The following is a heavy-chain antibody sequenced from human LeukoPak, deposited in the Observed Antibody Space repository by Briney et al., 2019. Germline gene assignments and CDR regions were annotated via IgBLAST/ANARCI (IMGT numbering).Heavy chain of an antibody. CDR1: GYTFTTYY. CDR3: AREQYDAFDI. J-gene: IGHJ3*02. V-gene: IGHV1-46*01. CDR2: INPSGGRT. Sequence: ASVKVSFKASGYTFTTYYMHWVRQAPGQGLEWMGIINPSGGRTSYTQKFQGRLTMTRDTSTSTVYMELSSLSSEDTAVYYCAREQYDAFDIWGHGTMVTASS.